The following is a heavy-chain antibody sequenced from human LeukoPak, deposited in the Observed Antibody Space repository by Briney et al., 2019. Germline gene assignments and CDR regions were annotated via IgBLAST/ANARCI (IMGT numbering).Heavy chain of an antibody. CDR3: AREPLSGSYYPFDY. D-gene: IGHD1-26*01. CDR2: IYHSGST. Sequence: SETLSLTCTVSGYSISSGYYWGWIRQPPGKGLEWIGSIYHSGSTYYNPSLKSRVTLSVDTSKNQFSLKLSSVTAADTAVYYCAREPLSGSYYPFDYWGQGTLVTVSS. V-gene: IGHV4-38-2*02. J-gene: IGHJ4*02. CDR1: GYSISSGYY.